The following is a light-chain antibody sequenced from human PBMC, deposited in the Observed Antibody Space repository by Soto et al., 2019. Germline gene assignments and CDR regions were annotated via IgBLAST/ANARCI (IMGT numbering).Light chain of an antibody. CDR2: DVS. Sequence: QSALTQPASVSGSPGPSVTVSCIGTSSDVGDYNSVSWYQQHPGKAPKLMIYDVSKRPSGVPDRFSGSKSGNTASLTISGLQAEDEADYYCCSYVGGYSYVFGIGTKV. CDR3: CSYVGGYSYV. J-gene: IGLJ1*01. CDR1: SSDVGDYNS. V-gene: IGLV2-11*01.